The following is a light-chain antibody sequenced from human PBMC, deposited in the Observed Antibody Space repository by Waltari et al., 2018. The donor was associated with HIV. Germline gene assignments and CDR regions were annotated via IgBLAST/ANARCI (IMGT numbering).Light chain of an antibody. V-gene: IGLV1-40*01. CDR3: QSFDSSLIGGGL. J-gene: IGLJ2*01. CDR2: GTN. Sequence: QSVLPQPPSVSGAPRQRVTISCTGSSSNFGAGYVFHLFQHLPGTAPKLLIYGTNNRPSGVPDRFSGSKSGTSASLAITGLQADDEAYYYCQSFDSSLIGGGLFGGGTKLTVL. CDR1: SSNFGAGYV.